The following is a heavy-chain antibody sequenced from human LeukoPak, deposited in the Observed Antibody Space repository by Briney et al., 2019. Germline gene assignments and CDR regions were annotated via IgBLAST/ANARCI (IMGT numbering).Heavy chain of an antibody. V-gene: IGHV3-53*01. J-gene: IGHJ4*02. CDR2: IYSGGGT. CDR3: ARGLDVSYFDY. Sequence: GGSLRLSCAASGFTVSSNYMSWVRQAPGKGLEWVSVIYSGGGTYYADSVKGRFTISRDNSKNTLYFQMNSRRAEDTAVYYCARGLDVSYFDYWGQGTLVTVSS. CDR1: GFTVSSNY. D-gene: IGHD2/OR15-2a*01.